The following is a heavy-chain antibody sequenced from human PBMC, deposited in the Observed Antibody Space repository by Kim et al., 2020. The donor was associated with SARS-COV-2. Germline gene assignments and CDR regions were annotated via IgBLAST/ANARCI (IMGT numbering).Heavy chain of an antibody. V-gene: IGHV1-2*06. CDR3: ARLDQLELRFNWFDP. D-gene: IGHD1-7*01. Sequence: ASVKVSCKASGYTFTGYYMHWVRQAPGQGLEWMGRINPNSGGTNYAQKFQGRVTMTRDTSISTAYMELSRLRSDDTAVYYCARLDQLELRFNWFDPWGQGTLVTVSS. CDR2: INPNSGGT. J-gene: IGHJ5*02. CDR1: GYTFTGYY.